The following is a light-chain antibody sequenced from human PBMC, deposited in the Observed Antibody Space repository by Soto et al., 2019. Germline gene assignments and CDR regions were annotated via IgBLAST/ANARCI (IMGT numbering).Light chain of an antibody. CDR3: QQYDTSCS. Sequence: EIVLTQSPDTLSLSPGERVTLSCRASQTISSKSLAWYQQRPGQAPRLLIYGASNRATGIPDRFSGSGSGADFTLTISRLEPEDFAVYYCQQYDTSCSFGQGTKLEIK. J-gene: IGKJ2*04. V-gene: IGKV3-20*01. CDR1: QTISSKS. CDR2: GAS.